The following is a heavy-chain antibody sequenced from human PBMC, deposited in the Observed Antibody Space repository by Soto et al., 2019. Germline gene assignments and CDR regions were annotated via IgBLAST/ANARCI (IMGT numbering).Heavy chain of an antibody. CDR1: GFTFSDYY. CDR3: ARAGEVPYNWFDP. J-gene: IGHJ5*02. D-gene: IGHD2-2*01. CDR2: ISSSSSYT. V-gene: IGHV3-11*06. Sequence: GGSLRLSCAASGFTFSDYYMSWIRQAPGKGLEWVSYISSSSSYTNYADSVKGRFTISRDNAKNSLYLQMNSLRAEDTAVYYCARAGEVPYNWFDPWGQGTLVTVSS.